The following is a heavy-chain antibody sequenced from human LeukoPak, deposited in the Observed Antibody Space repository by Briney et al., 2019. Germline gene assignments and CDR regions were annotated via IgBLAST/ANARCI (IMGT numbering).Heavy chain of an antibody. CDR2: ISGSGIRR. V-gene: IGHV3-23*01. CDR3: AKRSGGPSPFDY. J-gene: IGHJ4*02. CDR1: GFTFSSYA. D-gene: IGHD3-3*01. Sequence: GGSLRLSCAASGFTFSSYAVSWVRQAPGKGLEWVSDISGSGIRRNYADSVRGRFTISRDNSKNTLYLQMNSLRAEGTAIYYCAKRSGGPSPFDYWGQGTLVTVSS.